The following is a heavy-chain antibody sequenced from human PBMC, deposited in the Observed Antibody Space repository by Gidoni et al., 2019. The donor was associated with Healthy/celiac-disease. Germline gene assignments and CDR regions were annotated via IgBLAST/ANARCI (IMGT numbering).Heavy chain of an antibody. V-gene: IGHV4-39*01. CDR2: IYYSGST. CDR1: GGSISSSSYY. CDR3: ARLSYSVLRFMEWLSTFDY. D-gene: IGHD3-3*01. J-gene: IGHJ4*02. Sequence: QLHLQSSGPGLVKPSETLSLTCTVPGGSISSSSYYWGWIRQPPGKGLEWIGSIYYSGSTYDNPALKSRVTISVDTSKKQFARKLSSVTAADTAVYYCARLSYSVLRFMEWLSTFDYWGQGTLVTVSS.